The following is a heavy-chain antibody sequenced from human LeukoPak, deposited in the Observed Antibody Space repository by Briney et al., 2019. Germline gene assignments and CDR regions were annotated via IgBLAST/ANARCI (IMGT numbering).Heavy chain of an antibody. CDR1: GYTFTGYY. CDR3: ARGGRQPPIGTDY. J-gene: IGHJ4*02. Sequence: ASVKVSCKASGYTFTGYYMHWVRQAPGQRLEWMGWINAGNGNTKYSQKFQGRVTITRDTSASTAYMELSSLRSEDTAVYYCARGGRQPPIGTDYWGQGTLVTVSS. V-gene: IGHV1-3*01. D-gene: IGHD1-1*01. CDR2: INAGNGNT.